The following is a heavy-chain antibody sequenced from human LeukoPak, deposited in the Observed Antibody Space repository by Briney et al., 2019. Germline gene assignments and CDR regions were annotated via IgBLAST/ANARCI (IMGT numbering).Heavy chain of an antibody. V-gene: IGHV5-51*01. D-gene: IGHD1-26*01. CDR3: ARLPKDSTSYHYYYYGMDV. CDR2: IYPGDSDT. J-gene: IGHJ6*02. CDR1: GYSFTSYW. Sequence: GESLKISCKGSGYSFTSYWIGWVRQMPGKGLEWMGIIYPGDSDTRYSPSFQGQVTISADKSISTAYLQWSSLKASDTAMYYGARLPKDSTSYHYYYYGMDVWGQGTTVTVSS.